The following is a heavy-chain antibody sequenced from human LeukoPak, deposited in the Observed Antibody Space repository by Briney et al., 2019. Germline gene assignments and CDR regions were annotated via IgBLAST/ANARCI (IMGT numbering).Heavy chain of an antibody. CDR2: MNPNSANA. CDR1: GYTFTSYD. J-gene: IGHJ4*02. CDR3: AIRFSRGSGSAIDY. V-gene: IGHV1-8*01. Sequence: ASVKVSCKASGYTFTSYDINWVRQATGQGLEWMGWMNPNSANAGYAQNFQGRVTMTRNTSISTAYMELSSLRSEDTAVYYCAIRFSRGSGSAIDYWGQGTLVTVSS. D-gene: IGHD3-10*01.